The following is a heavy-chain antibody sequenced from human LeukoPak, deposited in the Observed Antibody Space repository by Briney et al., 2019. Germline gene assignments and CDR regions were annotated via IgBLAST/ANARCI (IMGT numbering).Heavy chain of an antibody. J-gene: IGHJ4*02. CDR2: IRSKAYGGTT. CDR3: TRSDFWSGYYSDY. V-gene: IGHV3-49*04. Sequence: GGSLRLSCRASGLTFGDYAMSWVRQAPGKGLEWVGFIRSKAYGGTTEYAASVKGRFTISRDDSKSIAYLQMNGLKTEDTAVYYCTRSDFWSGYYSDYWGQGTLVTVSS. CDR1: GLTFGDYA. D-gene: IGHD3-3*01.